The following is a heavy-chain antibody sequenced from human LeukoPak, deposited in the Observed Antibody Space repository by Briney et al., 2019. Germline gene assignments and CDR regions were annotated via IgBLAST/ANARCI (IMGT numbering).Heavy chain of an antibody. V-gene: IGHV4-39*01. Sequence: SETLSLTCTVSGGSISSSSYYWGWIRQPPGKGLEWIGSIYYSGSTYYNPSLKSRVTISVDTSKNQFSLKLSSVTAADTAVYYCARGLRRGSTMVRGGPFGPWGQGTLVTVSS. CDR1: GGSISSSSYY. CDR2: IYYSGST. CDR3: ARGLRRGSTMVRGGPFGP. J-gene: IGHJ5*02. D-gene: IGHD3-10*01.